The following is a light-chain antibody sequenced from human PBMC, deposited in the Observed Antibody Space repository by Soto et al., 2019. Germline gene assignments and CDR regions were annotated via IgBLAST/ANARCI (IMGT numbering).Light chain of an antibody. J-gene: IGKJ1*01. CDR2: DAS. CDR3: QQFSSFPWT. Sequence: DIQMTQSPSTLSASIGDRLTITCRASHSISRWLAWYQQKPGRTPKLLIYDASDLQSGVPSRFSGSGSGTEFTLPISSLQPDDFASYYCQQFSSFPWTFGQGTKVEIK. CDR1: HSISRW. V-gene: IGKV1-5*01.